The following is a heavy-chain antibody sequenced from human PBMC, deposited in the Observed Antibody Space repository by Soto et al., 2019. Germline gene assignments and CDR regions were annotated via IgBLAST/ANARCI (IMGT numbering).Heavy chain of an antibody. CDR2: INAGNGNT. Sequence: QVQLVQSGAEVKKPGASVKVSCKASGYTFTSYAMHWVRQAPGQRLEWMGWINAGNGNTKYSQKFQGRVTITRDTXASTAYMDLSSLRSEDTAVYYCARGSGGYFHWFDPWGQGTLVTVSS. J-gene: IGHJ5*02. V-gene: IGHV1-3*01. CDR1: GYTFTSYA. D-gene: IGHD5-12*01. CDR3: ARGSGGYFHWFDP.